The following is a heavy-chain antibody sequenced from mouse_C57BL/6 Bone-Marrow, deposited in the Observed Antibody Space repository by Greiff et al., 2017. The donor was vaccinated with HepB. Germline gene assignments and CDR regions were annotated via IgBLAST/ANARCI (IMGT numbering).Heavy chain of an antibody. V-gene: IGHV1-81*01. Sequence: VQLQESGAELARPGDSVKLSCKASGYTFTSYGISWVKQRTGQGLEWIGEIYPRSGNTYYNEKFKGKATLTADKSSSTAYMELRSLTSEDSAVYFCARHDGYYPFAYWGQGTLVTVSA. CDR2: IYPRSGNT. CDR1: GYTFTSYG. D-gene: IGHD2-3*01. J-gene: IGHJ3*01. CDR3: ARHDGYYPFAY.